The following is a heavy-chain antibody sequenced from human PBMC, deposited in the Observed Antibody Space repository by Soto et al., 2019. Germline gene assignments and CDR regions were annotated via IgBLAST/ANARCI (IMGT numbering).Heavy chain of an antibody. CDR2: FDPEDGET. D-gene: IGHD3-10*01. CDR1: GYTLTELS. CDR3: ATNGSGSYSLTYGMDV. V-gene: IGHV1-24*01. Sequence: ASVKVSCKVSGYTLTELSMHWVRQAPGKGLEWMGGFDPEDGETIYAQKFQGRVTMTEDTSTDTAYMELSSLRSEDTAVYYCATNGSGSYSLTYGMDVWGQGTTVTV. J-gene: IGHJ6*02.